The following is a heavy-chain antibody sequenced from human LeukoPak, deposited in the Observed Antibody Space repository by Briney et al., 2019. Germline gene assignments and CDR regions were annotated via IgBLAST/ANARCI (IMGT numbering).Heavy chain of an antibody. CDR3: ARLETTVTTLYYYYYYMDV. CDR1: GGSISSGSYY. CDR2: IYTSGST. V-gene: IGHV4-61*02. Sequence: SETLSLTCTVSGGSISSGSYYWSWIRQPAGKGLEWIGRIYTSGSTNYNPSLKSRVTISVDTSKNQFSLKLSSVTAADTAVYYCARLETTVTTLYYYYYYMDVWGKGTTVTVSS. J-gene: IGHJ6*03. D-gene: IGHD4-11*01.